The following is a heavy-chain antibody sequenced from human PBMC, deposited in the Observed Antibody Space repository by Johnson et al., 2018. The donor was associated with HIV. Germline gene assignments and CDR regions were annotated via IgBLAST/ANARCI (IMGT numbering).Heavy chain of an antibody. J-gene: IGHJ3*02. CDR2: IKQDGSEK. V-gene: IGHV3-7*01. Sequence: VQLVESGGGVVQPGRSLRLSCAASGFTFSRYWLTWVRQAPGKGLEWVANIKQDGSEKYYVDSVKGRFTISRDNAKNSLYLQMNSLRAEDTAVYYCAGLRAARPRSFDIWGQGTMVTVSS. CDR1: GFTFSRYW. CDR3: AGLRAARPRSFDI. D-gene: IGHD6-6*01.